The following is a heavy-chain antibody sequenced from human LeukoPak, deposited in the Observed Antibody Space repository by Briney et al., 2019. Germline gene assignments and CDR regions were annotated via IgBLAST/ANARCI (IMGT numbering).Heavy chain of an antibody. Sequence: SETLSLTCAVYGGSFSNYYWSWIRQPPGKGLEWIGEINHGGSPNYNPSLKSRVTVSVDTSKSQFSLKMTSATAADTAVYFCARKGLLGYCTNGVCRDYYYYMDVWGKGTAVTVS. J-gene: IGHJ6*03. D-gene: IGHD2-8*01. CDR3: ARKGLLGYCTNGVCRDYYYYMDV. V-gene: IGHV4-34*01. CDR1: GGSFSNYY. CDR2: INHGGSP.